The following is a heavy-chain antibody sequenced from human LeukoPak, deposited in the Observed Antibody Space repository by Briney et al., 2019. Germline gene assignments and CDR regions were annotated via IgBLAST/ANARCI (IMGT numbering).Heavy chain of an antibody. CDR2: IYYSGST. Sequence: SETLSLTCTVSGGSISSYSHYWGWIRQPPGKGLEWIGTIYYSGSTYYNPSLQSRVTISVDTSKNQFSLELNSVTPADTAVYYCARGGNYWPQWWFDPWGRGTLVSVSS. V-gene: IGHV4-39*07. D-gene: IGHD1-26*01. CDR3: ARGGNYWPQWWFDP. J-gene: IGHJ5*02. CDR1: GGSISSYSHY.